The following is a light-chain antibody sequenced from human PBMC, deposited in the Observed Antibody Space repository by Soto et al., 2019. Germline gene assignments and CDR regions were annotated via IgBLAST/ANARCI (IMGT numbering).Light chain of an antibody. CDR3: QQTYSTPYT. J-gene: IGKJ2*01. CDR2: TSG. V-gene: IGKV1-39*01. CDR1: QRITTY. Sequence: IHMTQSPSSLSASVGDRITVTCRASQRITTYVNWYQLKPGEAPKLLISTSGTLQRGVPSRFSGSGSGTDFTLTISGLHPADFATYFCQQTYSTPYTFGQGTRLEIK.